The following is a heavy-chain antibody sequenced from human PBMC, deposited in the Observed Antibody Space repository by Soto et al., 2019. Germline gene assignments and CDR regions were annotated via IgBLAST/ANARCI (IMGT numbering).Heavy chain of an antibody. J-gene: IGHJ5*02. Sequence: GASVKVSCKASGYTFTSYDINWVRQATGQGLEWMGWMNPNSGNTGYAQKFQGRVTMTRNTSISTAYMELSSLRSEDTAVYYCARGRADYDFWSGYLYIYPNWFDPWGQGTLVTVSS. D-gene: IGHD3-3*01. CDR3: ARGRADYDFWSGYLYIYPNWFDP. CDR2: MNPNSGNT. V-gene: IGHV1-8*01. CDR1: GYTFTSYD.